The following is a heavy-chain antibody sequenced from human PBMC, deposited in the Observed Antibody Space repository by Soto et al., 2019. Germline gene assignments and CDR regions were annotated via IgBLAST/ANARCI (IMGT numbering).Heavy chain of an antibody. Sequence: GGSLRLSCAASGFNFRNYCMTWVRQAPGKGLEWVANIKQDGSVKYYVDSVKGRFTISRDNAKNSVYLQMNSLRVEDTAVYYCARIGYSSSSNDYWGQGTLVTVSS. CDR2: IKQDGSVK. D-gene: IGHD2-2*03. CDR3: ARIGYSSSSNDY. J-gene: IGHJ4*02. V-gene: IGHV3-7*01. CDR1: GFNFRNYC.